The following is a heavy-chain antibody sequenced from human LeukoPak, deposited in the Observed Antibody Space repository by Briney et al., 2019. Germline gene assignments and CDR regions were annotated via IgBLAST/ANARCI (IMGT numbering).Heavy chain of an antibody. Sequence: GGSLRLSCAASGFTVSSNYMSWVRQAPGKGLEWVSAIGGSGGGTKYADSVKGRFTISRDNSKNTLYLQMNSLRAEDTAVYYCAKRDPSVTAPLDYWGQGTLVTVSS. V-gene: IGHV3-23*01. CDR2: IGGSGGGT. J-gene: IGHJ4*02. CDR3: AKRDPSVTAPLDY. CDR1: GFTVSSNY.